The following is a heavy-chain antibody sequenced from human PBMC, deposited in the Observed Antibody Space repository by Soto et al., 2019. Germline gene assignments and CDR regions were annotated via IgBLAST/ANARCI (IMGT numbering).Heavy chain of an antibody. CDR3: AKDRYGSESRRSYYYYMDV. D-gene: IGHD3-10*01. CDR2: ISGTGGST. Sequence: GGSLRLSCAASGFTFSSNAMSWVRQAPGKGLEWVSAISGTGGSTYYADSVKGRFTISRDNSENTLYLQVNSLRADDTAVYYCAKDRYGSESRRSYYYYMDVWGKGTTVTVSS. V-gene: IGHV3-23*01. J-gene: IGHJ6*03. CDR1: GFTFSSNA.